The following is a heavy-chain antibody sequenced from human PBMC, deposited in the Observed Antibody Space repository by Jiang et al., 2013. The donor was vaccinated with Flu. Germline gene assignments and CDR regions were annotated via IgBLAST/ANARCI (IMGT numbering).Heavy chain of an antibody. D-gene: IGHD2-2*01. CDR3: ARDRGSTRWLEPIDY. Sequence: GAEVKKPGASVKVSCTASGYTFTSYGISWVRQAPGQGLEWMAWISAYNGDTKYAQKFQGRVTMTTDTPTSTAYMELRSLISDDTAVYYCARDRGSTRWLEPIDYWGQGTLVTVSS. CDR1: GYTFTSYG. CDR2: ISAYNGDT. V-gene: IGHV1-18*04. J-gene: IGHJ4*02.